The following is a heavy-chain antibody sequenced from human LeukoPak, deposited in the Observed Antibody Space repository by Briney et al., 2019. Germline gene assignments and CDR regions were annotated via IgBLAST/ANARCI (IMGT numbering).Heavy chain of an antibody. CDR3: ATTGFCTAGSCPAFDY. CDR1: GYTFTGPY. D-gene: IGHD2-15*01. V-gene: IGHV1-2*02. J-gene: IGHJ4*02. CDR2: INLNSGGT. Sequence: ASVKVSCKASGYTFTGPYVHWVRQAPGQGLEWMGWINLNSGGTQYVQKFQGKVTMTRDTSVNTAYMDLSRLRFDDTAIYYCATTGFCTAGSCPAFDYWGQGTLVTVSS.